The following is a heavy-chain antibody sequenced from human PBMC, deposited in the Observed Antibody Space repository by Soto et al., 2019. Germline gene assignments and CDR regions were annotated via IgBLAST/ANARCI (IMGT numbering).Heavy chain of an antibody. V-gene: IGHV3-21*01. CDR3: ATPGYSSRGAGRY. Sequence: ESGGGLVKPGGSLRLSCAASGFTFSSYSMNWVRQAPGKGLEWVSSISSSSSYIYYADSVKGRFTISRDNAKNSLYLQMNSLRAEDTAVYYCATPGYSSRGAGRYWGQGTLVTVSS. CDR2: ISSSSSYI. D-gene: IGHD6-13*01. CDR1: GFTFSSYS. J-gene: IGHJ4*02.